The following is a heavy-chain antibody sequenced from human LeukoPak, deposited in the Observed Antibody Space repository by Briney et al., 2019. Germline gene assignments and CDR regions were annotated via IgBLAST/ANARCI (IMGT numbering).Heavy chain of an antibody. Sequence: GGSLRLSCAASGFTFSSYAMSWVRQAPGKGLEWVSAISGSGGSTYYADSVKGRFTISRDNSKNTLYLQMNSLRAEDTAVYYCAKVTIFGVVIIGNFDYWGQGTLVTVSS. D-gene: IGHD3-3*01. V-gene: IGHV3-23*01. CDR3: AKVTIFGVVIIGNFDY. J-gene: IGHJ4*02. CDR1: GFTFSSYA. CDR2: ISGSGGST.